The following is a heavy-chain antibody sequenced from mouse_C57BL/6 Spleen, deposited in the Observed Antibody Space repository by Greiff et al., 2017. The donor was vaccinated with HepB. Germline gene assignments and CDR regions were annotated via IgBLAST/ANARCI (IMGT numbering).Heavy chain of an antibody. CDR2: IDPSDSYT. D-gene: IGHD5-1*01. CDR3: ARSRDMRTPHYYAMDY. V-gene: IGHV1-69*01. J-gene: IGHJ4*01. CDR1: GYTFTSYW. Sequence: QVQLQQPGAELVMPGASVKLSCKASGYTFTSYWMHWVKQRPGQGLEWIGEIDPSDSYTNYNQKFKGKSTLTVDKSSSTAYMQLSSLTSEDSAVYYCARSRDMRTPHYYAMDYWGQGTSVTGSS.